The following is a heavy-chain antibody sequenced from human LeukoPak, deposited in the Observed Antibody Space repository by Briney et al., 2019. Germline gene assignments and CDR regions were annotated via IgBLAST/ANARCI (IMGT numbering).Heavy chain of an antibody. J-gene: IGHJ4*02. CDR2: ISSSGTTI. V-gene: IGHV3-48*03. Sequence: GGSLRLSCAASEFSVGSNYMTWVRQAPGKGLEWVSYISSSGTTIYYADSVKGRFTISRDNAKNSLYLQMNSLRAEDTAVYYCARVVRGVTDYWGQGTLVTVSS. CDR1: EFSVGSNY. CDR3: ARVVRGVTDY. D-gene: IGHD3-10*01.